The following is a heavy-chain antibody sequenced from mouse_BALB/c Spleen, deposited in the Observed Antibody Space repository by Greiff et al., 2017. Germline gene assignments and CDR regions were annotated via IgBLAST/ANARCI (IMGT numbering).Heavy chain of an antibody. CDR2: IWGDGST. CDR1: GFSLTGYG. D-gene: IGHD2-1*01. CDR3: ARDRGDGNYGFDY. J-gene: IGHJ2*01. Sequence: QVQLKESGPGLVAPSQSLSITCTVSGFSLTGYGVNWVRQPPGKGLEWLGMIWGDGSTDYNSALKSRLSISKDNSKSQVFLKMNSLQTDDTARYYCARDRGDGNYGFDYWGQGTTLTVSS. V-gene: IGHV2-6-7*01.